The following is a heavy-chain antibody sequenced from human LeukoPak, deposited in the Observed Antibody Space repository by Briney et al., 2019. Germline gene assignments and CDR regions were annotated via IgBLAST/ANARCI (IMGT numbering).Heavy chain of an antibody. CDR2: INSDGSST. CDR3: ARGPEREAVAGIVDY. D-gene: IGHD6-19*01. CDR1: GFTFSSYW. J-gene: IGHJ4*02. Sequence: GGSLRLSCAASGFTFSSYWMHWVRQAPGKGLVWVSRINSDGSSTSYADSGKGRFTISRDIAKNTLYLQLKCLRAEDTAVYYCARGPEREAVAGIVDYWGQGTLVTVSS. V-gene: IGHV3-74*01.